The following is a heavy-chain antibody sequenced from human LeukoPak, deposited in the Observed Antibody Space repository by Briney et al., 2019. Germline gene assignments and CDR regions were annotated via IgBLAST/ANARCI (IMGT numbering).Heavy chain of an antibody. Sequence: KPSEALSLTCAVSGGSSRSGDYFWSWIRQPPGKGLEWIGHIHYSGNTYYNPSLKSRVSISVDTSKNQFSLKLSSVTAADTAVYYCARENNDYGGKKAFDYWGQGTLVTVSS. J-gene: IGHJ4*02. V-gene: IGHV4-30-4*01. CDR1: GGSSRSGDYF. CDR2: IHYSGNT. CDR3: ARENNDYGGKKAFDY. D-gene: IGHD4-23*01.